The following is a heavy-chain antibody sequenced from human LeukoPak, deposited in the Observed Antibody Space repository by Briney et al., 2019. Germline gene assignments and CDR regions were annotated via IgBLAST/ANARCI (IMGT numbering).Heavy chain of an antibody. D-gene: IGHD3-22*01. V-gene: IGHV4-61*01. CDR3: ARENPSGYYNRPIDY. Sequence: SETLSLTCTVSGGSVSSGSYCWSWIRQPPGKGLEWIGYIYYSGNTNYNPSLKSRVTMSVDTSKNQFSLKLSSVTAADTAIYYCARENPSGYYNRPIDYWGQGTLVTVSS. CDR1: GGSVSSGSYC. CDR2: IYYSGNT. J-gene: IGHJ4*02.